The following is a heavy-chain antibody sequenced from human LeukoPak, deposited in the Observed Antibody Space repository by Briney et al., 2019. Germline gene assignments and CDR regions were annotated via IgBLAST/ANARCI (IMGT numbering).Heavy chain of an antibody. D-gene: IGHD2-2*01. CDR3: TTDRYCSSVDY. CDR2: IKSQVDGGTT. Sequence: GGSLRLSCAASGFSFSNAWMSWVRQAPGKGLEWVGRIKSQVDGGTTDYAAPVKGRFPISRDDSKNTLYLQLDSLKTEDTALYYCTTDRYCSSVDYWGQGTHVTVSS. CDR1: GFSFSNAW. V-gene: IGHV3-15*01. J-gene: IGHJ4*02.